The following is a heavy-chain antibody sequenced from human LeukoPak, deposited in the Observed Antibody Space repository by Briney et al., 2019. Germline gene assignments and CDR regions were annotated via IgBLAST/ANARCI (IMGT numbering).Heavy chain of an antibody. D-gene: IGHD1-26*01. CDR1: GGSISSYY. V-gene: IGHV4-59*01. CDR2: IYYSGST. Sequence: PSETLALTCTVSGGSISSYYWSWIRQPPGKGLEWIGYIYYSGSTNYNPSLKSRVTISVDTSKNQFSLKLSSVTAADTAVYYCASRRIGAFDIWGQGTMVTVSS. CDR3: ASRRIGAFDI. J-gene: IGHJ3*02.